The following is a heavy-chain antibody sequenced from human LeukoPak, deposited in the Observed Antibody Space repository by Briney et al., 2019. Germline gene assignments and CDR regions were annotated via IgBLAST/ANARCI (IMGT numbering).Heavy chain of an antibody. CDR2: IIPMYATS. Sequence: SMKVSCKFSGGTFSTYSINWVRQAPGQGLEWMGGIIPMYATSSFAPTFQGRLTITADESTSTVYLELGSLRSEDTAVYYCARDIAVAGTHCWFDPWGQGTLVTVSS. J-gene: IGHJ5*02. CDR3: ARDIAVAGTHCWFDP. CDR1: GGTFSTYS. V-gene: IGHV1-69*13. D-gene: IGHD6-19*01.